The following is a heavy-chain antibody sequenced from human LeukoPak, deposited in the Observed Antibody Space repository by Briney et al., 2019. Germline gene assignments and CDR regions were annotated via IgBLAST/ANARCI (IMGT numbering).Heavy chain of an antibody. J-gene: IGHJ4*02. D-gene: IGHD2-8*02. CDR3: ARAATTGGFY. V-gene: IGHV1-2*02. CDR2: INPNSGGT. Sequence: GASVKVSCKASGYTFTGYYMHWVRQAPGQGLEWMGWINPNSGGTNYAQKFQGRVTMTRDTSTSTVYMELSSLRSEDTAVYYCARAATTGGFYWGQGTLVTVSS. CDR1: GYTFTGYY.